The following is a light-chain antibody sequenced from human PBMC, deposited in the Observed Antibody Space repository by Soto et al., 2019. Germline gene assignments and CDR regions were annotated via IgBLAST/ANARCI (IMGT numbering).Light chain of an antibody. Sequence: IVMTQSPATLSVSPGERATLSCRASQSIGSTLAWYQQKPGQTPRLLIYDASTRATGIPARFSSIGSGTEFTLIISSLQSEDFAVYYCQHYKSWPLSFGGGTKVEI. V-gene: IGKV3-15*01. CDR2: DAS. J-gene: IGKJ4*01. CDR3: QHYKSWPLS. CDR1: QSIGST.